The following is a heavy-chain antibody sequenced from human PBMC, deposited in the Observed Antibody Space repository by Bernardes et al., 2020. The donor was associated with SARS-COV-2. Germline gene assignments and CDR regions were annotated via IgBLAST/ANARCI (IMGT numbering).Heavy chain of an antibody. D-gene: IGHD3-9*01. J-gene: IGHJ5*02. CDR3: ARGHVYILRHFDRNNWFDP. V-gene: IGHV1-46*01. CDR2: INPSGGDT. Sequence: ASVKVSCKASGYIFTDYYIHWVRQAPGQGLEWMGIINPSGGDTTYARNFQGRVTMTSDTSTRTVYMELSSLRSDDTAVYYFARGHVYILRHFDRNNWFDPWGQGTLVTVSS. CDR1: GYIFTDYY.